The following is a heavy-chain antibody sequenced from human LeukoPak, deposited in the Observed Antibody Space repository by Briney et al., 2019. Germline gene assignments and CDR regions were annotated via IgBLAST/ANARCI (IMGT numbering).Heavy chain of an antibody. J-gene: IGHJ4*02. CDR3: ARGDYSDY. CDR1: GYTFTNYA. CDR2: INTHTGNP. V-gene: IGHV7-4-1*02. Sequence: ASVKVSCKASGYTFTNYAMNWVRQAPGQGLEWMGWINTHTGNPAYAQGFTGRFVFSLDTSVSTACLQISSLKPEDTAIYYCARGDYSDYWGQGTLVTVSS.